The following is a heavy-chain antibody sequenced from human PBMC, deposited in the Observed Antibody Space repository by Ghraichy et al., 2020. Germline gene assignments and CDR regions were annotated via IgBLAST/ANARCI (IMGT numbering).Heavy chain of an antibody. CDR2: IFHSGST. CDR1: GASISDHW. D-gene: IGHD3/OR15-3a*01. CDR3: ASRHYTDFY. Sequence: GVPRLSCVVSGASISDHWWSWVRQPPGKGLEWVGEIFHSGSTNYNLSLKGRVTVSVDKSKNQFFLELRSVTAADTAVYYCASRHYTDFYWGQGTLVTVSS. V-gene: IGHV4-4*02. J-gene: IGHJ4*02.